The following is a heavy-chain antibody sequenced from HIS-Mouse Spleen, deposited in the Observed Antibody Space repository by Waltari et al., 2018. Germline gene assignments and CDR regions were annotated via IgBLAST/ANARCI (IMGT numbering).Heavy chain of an antibody. V-gene: IGHV3-21*01. CDR3: ARIAAAGTFDY. J-gene: IGHJ4*02. D-gene: IGHD6-13*01. Sequence: EVQLVESGGGLVKPGGSLRLSCAAAGFTFSSYSMNWVRQGPGKGLEWVSSISSSSSYIYYADSVKGRFTISRDNAKNSLYLQMNSLRAEDTAVYYCARIAAAGTFDYWGQGTLVTVSS. CDR2: ISSSSSYI. CDR1: GFTFSSYS.